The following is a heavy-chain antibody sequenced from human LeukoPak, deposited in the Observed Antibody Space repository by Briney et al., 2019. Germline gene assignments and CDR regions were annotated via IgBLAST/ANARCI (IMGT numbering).Heavy chain of an antibody. CDR1: GSTFRSYW. Sequence: GSLRLSCAASGSTFRSYWMSWVRQAPGKGLEWVAYIKPDGSEKYYVDSVKGRFTISRDNAKNSLYLQMNSLRADDTAVYYCTRDRVAGFWGQGTLVAVSS. J-gene: IGHJ4*02. D-gene: IGHD6-19*01. CDR3: TRDRVAGF. CDR2: IKPDGSEK. V-gene: IGHV3-7*01.